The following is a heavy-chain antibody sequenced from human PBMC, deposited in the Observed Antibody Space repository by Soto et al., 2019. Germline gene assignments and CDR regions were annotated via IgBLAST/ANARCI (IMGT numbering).Heavy chain of an antibody. Sequence: SETLSLTCTVSGGSISSSSYYWGWIRQPPGKGLEWIGSIYYSGSTYYNPSLKSRVTISVDTSKNQFSLKLSSVTAADTAVYYCAILMTTVTQNWFDPWGQGTLVTVSS. D-gene: IGHD4-17*01. CDR2: IYYSGST. J-gene: IGHJ5*02. V-gene: IGHV4-39*01. CDR1: GGSISSSSYY. CDR3: AILMTTVTQNWFDP.